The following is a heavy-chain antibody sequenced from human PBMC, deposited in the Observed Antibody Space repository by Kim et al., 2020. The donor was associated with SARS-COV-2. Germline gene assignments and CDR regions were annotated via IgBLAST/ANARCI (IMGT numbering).Heavy chain of an antibody. CDR2: IIPIFGTA. D-gene: IGHD2-15*01. CDR3: ARGGYCSGGSCSPVYYYYYYGMDV. V-gene: IGHV1-69*13. Sequence: SVKVSCKASGGTFSSYAISWVRQAPGQGLEWMGGIIPIFGTANYAQKFQGRVTITADESTSTAYMELSSLRSEDTAVYYCARGGYCSGGSCSPVYYYYYYGMDVWGQGTTVTVSS. J-gene: IGHJ6*02. CDR1: GGTFSSYA.